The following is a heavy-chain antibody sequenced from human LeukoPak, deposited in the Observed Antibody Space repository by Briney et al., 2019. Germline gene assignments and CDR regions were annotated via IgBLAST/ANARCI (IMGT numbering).Heavy chain of an antibody. V-gene: IGHV6-1*01. CDR1: GDSVSSNSDA. CDR3: ARETTTSGSPFDY. J-gene: IGHJ4*02. D-gene: IGHD6-19*01. Sequence: SQTLSLTCAISGDSVSSNSDAWNWIRQSPSRGLEWLGRTYYRSKWYYDYAVAVKSRITINPDTSKNQFSLQLNSVTPEDTAVYYCARETTTSGSPFDYWGQGTLVTVSS. CDR2: TYYRSKWYY.